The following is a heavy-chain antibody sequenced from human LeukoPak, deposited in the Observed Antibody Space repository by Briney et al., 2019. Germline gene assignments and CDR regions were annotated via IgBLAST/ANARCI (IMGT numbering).Heavy chain of an antibody. V-gene: IGHV3-15*01. Sequence: GGSLRLSCAASGFTFSNAWMSWVRQAPGKGLEWVGRIKSKSDGGTTDYAAPVKGRFTILRDDSKNTLYLQMNSLKTEDTAVYYCTTLAAAGHFDYWGQGTLVTVSS. CDR1: GFTFSNAW. CDR2: IKSKSDGGTT. CDR3: TTLAAAGHFDY. J-gene: IGHJ4*02. D-gene: IGHD6-13*01.